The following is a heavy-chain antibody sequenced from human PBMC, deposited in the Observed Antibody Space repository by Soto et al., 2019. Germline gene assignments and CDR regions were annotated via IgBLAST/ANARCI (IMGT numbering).Heavy chain of an antibody. V-gene: IGHV3-33*01. D-gene: IGHD4-4*01. J-gene: IGHJ6*03. CDR3: ARGPGYSNYLGYYYYYMDV. CDR2: IWYDGSNK. CDR1: GFTFSSYC. Sequence: PGGALRLSCAAAGFTFSSYCMHWGRPGPGKGGDWVAVIWYDGSNKYYADSVKGRFTISRDNSKNTLYLQMNSLRAEDTAVYYCARGPGYSNYLGYYYYYMDVWDKGTTVTVSS.